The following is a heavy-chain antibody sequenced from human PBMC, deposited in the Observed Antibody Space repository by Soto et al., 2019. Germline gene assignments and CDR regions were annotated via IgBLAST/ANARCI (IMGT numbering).Heavy chain of an antibody. Sequence: GASVKVSCKASGYTFTSYGISWVRQAPGQGLEWMGWISAYNGNTNYAQKLQGRVTMTTDTSTSTAYMELRSLRSDDTAVYYCATVHVRITIFGVLSTGSFDRWGQGTLVTVSS. CDR1: GYTFTSYG. J-gene: IGHJ5*02. V-gene: IGHV1-18*01. CDR2: ISAYNGNT. CDR3: ATVHVRITIFGVLSTGSFDR. D-gene: IGHD3-3*01.